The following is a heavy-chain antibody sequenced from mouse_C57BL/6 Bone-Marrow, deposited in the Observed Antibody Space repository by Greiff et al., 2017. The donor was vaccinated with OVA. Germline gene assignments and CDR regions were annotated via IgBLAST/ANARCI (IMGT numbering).Heavy chain of an antibody. CDR3: ARRGGNYEDY. CDR2: INPNNGGT. CDR1: GYTFTDYY. V-gene: IGHV1-26*01. J-gene: IGHJ2*01. D-gene: IGHD2-1*01. Sequence: EVQLQQSGPELVKPGASVKISCKASGYTFTDYYMNWVKQSPGKSLEWIGDINPNNGGTSYNQKFKGKATLTVDKSSSTAYMELRSLTSEDSAVYYCARRGGNYEDYWGQGTTLTVSS.